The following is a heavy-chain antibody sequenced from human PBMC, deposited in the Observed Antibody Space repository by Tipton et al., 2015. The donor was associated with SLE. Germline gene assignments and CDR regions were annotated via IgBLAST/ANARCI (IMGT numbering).Heavy chain of an antibody. CDR1: GDSISSSSYY. J-gene: IGHJ5*02. D-gene: IGHD5-12*01. V-gene: IGHV4-61*05. Sequence: TLSLTCTVSGDSISSSSYYWGWIRQPPGKGLEWIAYIHSSGSTNYNPSLKSRVTISADTSKNQFSLKVSSVTAADSAVYYCANDYGGSRGYDNCFDPWGQGILVTVSS. CDR2: IHSSGST. CDR3: ANDYGGSRGYDNCFDP.